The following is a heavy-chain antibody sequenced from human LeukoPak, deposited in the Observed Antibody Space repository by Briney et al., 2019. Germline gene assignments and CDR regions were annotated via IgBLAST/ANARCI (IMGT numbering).Heavy chain of an antibody. CDR1: GGSISSSSYY. J-gene: IGHJ3*02. CDR3: ARRNILTEGEAFDI. D-gene: IGHD3-9*01. Sequence: SETLSLTCTVSGGSISSSSYYWGWIRQPPGKGLEWIGNIYYSGSTNYNPSLKSRVTISVDTSKNQFSLMVNSVTAADTAVYYCARRNILTEGEAFDIWGQGTMVTVSP. V-gene: IGHV4-39*07. CDR2: IYYSGST.